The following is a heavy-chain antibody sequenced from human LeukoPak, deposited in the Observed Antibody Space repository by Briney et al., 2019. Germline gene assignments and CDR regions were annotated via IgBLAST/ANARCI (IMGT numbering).Heavy chain of an antibody. J-gene: IGHJ4*02. CDR3: ARNSYYDSSGFDY. Sequence: PSETLSLTCTVSGGSISSSSYYWGWIRQPPGKGLEWIGSIYYSGSTYYNPSLKSRVTISVDTSKNQFSLKLSSVTAADTAVYYCARNSYYDSSGFDYWGRGTLVTVSS. V-gene: IGHV4-39*01. CDR1: GGSISSSSYY. D-gene: IGHD3-22*01. CDR2: IYYSGST.